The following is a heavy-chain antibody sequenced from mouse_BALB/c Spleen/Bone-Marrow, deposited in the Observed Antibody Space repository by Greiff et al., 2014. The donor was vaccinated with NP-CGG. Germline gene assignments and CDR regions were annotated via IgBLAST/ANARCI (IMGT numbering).Heavy chain of an antibody. D-gene: IGHD3-1*01. J-gene: IGHJ4*01. V-gene: IGHV1S135*01. CDR1: GYSFTGYN. Sequence: EVKLMESEPELVKPGASVKVSCKASGYSFTGYNMYWVKQSHGKSLEWIGYIDPYNGGTSYNQKFKGKATLTVDKSSSTAFMHLNSLTSEDSAVYYCASYHSSGYAMDYWGQGTSVTVSS. CDR3: ASYHSSGYAMDY. CDR2: IDPYNGGT.